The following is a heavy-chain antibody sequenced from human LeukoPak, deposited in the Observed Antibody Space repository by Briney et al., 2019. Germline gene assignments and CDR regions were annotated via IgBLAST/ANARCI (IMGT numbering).Heavy chain of an antibody. V-gene: IGHV3-33*03. D-gene: IGHD5-18*01. J-gene: IGHJ4*02. CDR2: IWFDGSET. CDR3: AKDNMDTSSCLDY. Sequence: GGSLRLSCAASGFTFSDYAMHWVRQAPGKGLEWVAVIWFDGSETYYADSVMGRFTISRDKSKNTLFLQMDSLRADDTAVYYCAKDNMDTSSCLDYWGQGTLVTVSS. CDR1: GFTFSDYA.